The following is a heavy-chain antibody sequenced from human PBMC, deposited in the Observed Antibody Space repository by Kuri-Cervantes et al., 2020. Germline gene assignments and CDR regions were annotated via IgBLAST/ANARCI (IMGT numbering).Heavy chain of an antibody. V-gene: IGHV3-48*01. CDR1: GFAFSWFG. CDR2: ITSSGTA. CDR3: AKAKDPIHILVVAATLAS. D-gene: IGHD2-21*02. Sequence: GESLKISCAASGFAFSWFGMNWVRQAPGKGLEWISFITSSGTAYYADSVKGRFTISRDNAKNSLYLQVDSLRVEDTAVYFCAKAKDPIHILVVAATLASWGRGTLVTVSS. J-gene: IGHJ5*02.